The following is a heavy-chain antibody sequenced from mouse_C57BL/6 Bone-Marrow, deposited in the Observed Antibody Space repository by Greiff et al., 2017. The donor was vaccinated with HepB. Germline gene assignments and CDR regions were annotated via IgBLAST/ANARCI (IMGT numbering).Heavy chain of an antibody. V-gene: IGHV1-69*01. CDR1: GYTFTSYW. J-gene: IGHJ1*03. D-gene: IGHD1-1*01. Sequence: QVQLQQPGAELVMPGASVKLSCKASGYTFTSYWMHWVNQRPGQGLEWIGEIDPSDSYTNYNQKFKGKSTLTVDKSSSTAYMQLSSLTSEDSAVYYCARSHYYYGSSYRYFDVWGTGTTVTVSS. CDR3: ARSHYYYGSSYRYFDV. CDR2: IDPSDSYT.